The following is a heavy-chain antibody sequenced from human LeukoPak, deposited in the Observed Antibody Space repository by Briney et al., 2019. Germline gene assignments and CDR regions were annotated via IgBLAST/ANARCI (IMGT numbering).Heavy chain of an antibody. CDR2: ISSSSSFI. J-gene: IGHJ3*02. CDR1: GFTFSTYS. CDR3: ARDSPLSFDI. Sequence: PGGSLRLSCAASGFTFSTYSMNWVRQAPGKGLEWVSFISSSSSFIYYADSVKGRFTISRDNAKNSVYLQMNSLRAEDTAVYHCARDSPLSFDIWGQGTMVTVSS. V-gene: IGHV3-21*01.